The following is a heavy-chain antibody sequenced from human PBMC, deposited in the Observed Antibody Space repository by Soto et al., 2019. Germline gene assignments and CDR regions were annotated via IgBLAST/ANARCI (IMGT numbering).Heavy chain of an antibody. V-gene: IGHV1-69*12. CDR3: ASGIQLWLRRINNGYSG. D-gene: IGHD5-18*01. Sequence: QVQLVQSGAEVKKPESSVKVSCKAPGGTFSTYAISWVRQAPGQGLEWMGGIIPMFGTANYAQRFQDRVTLTADESTIKVYMELSSLRSEDTAVYFCASGIQLWLRRINNGYSGWGQGTLVTVSS. CDR2: IIPMFGTA. J-gene: IGHJ4*02. CDR1: GGTFSTYA.